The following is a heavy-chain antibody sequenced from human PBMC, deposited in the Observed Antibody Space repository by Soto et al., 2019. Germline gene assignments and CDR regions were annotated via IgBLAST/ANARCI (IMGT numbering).Heavy chain of an antibody. J-gene: IGHJ4*02. CDR3: ARVADY. V-gene: IGHV4-30-2*01. CDR1: GGSISRGGYS. CDR2: IYHSGST. Sequence: QLQLQESGSGLVKHSQTLSLTCAVSGGSISRGGYSWSWIRQPPGKGLEWIGYIYHSGSTNYNPSLKSRVPISVDRSKNQFSLKLSSVTAADTAVYCCARVADYWGQGTLVTVSS.